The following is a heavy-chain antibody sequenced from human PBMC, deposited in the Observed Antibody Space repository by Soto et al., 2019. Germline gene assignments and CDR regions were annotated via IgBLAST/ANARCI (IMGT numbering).Heavy chain of an antibody. CDR3: ARWNDDDYFYSDGMDV. J-gene: IGHJ6*02. V-gene: IGHV3-21*02. CDR1: GFTFRTFS. D-gene: IGHD1-1*01. Sequence: EVQLVGSGGGLVKPGGSLRLSCAASGFTFRTFSMNWVRQAPGKGLEWVSSISSSSTYIYYADSVKGRFTISRDNDKNSLYLQMNSLRAEDTAVYYCARWNDDDYFYSDGMDVWGQGTTVTVSS. CDR2: ISSSSTYI.